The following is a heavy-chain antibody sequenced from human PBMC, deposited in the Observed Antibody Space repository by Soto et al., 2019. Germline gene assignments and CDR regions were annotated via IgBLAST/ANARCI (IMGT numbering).Heavy chain of an antibody. D-gene: IGHD3-10*01. V-gene: IGHV4-39*01. Sequence: GSLRLSCAASGGSIRSSSYYWGWIRQPPGKGLEWIGTIYYSGSTYYNPSLKSRVTISADTSKNQFSLKLNSVTAADTAVYYCARRVWFGELTYFDYWGQGTLVTVSS. J-gene: IGHJ4*02. CDR1: GGSIRSSSYY. CDR3: ARRVWFGELTYFDY. CDR2: IYYSGST.